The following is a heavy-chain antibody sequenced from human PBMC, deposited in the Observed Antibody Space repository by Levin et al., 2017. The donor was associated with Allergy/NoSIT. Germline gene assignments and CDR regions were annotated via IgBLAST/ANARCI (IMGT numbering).Heavy chain of an antibody. CDR2: ISSGSSTI. CDR3: ASWESSGFHPKHVFDL. CDR1: GFTFSSYS. V-gene: IGHV3-48*01. D-gene: IGHD5-12*01. J-gene: IGHJ3*01. Sequence: PGGSLRLSCAASGFTFSSYSMNWVRQAPGKGLEWVSYISSGSSTIYYADSVKGRFIISRDNAKNSLSLQMNSLRAEDTAVYYCASWESSGFHPKHVFDLWGQGTMVTVSS.